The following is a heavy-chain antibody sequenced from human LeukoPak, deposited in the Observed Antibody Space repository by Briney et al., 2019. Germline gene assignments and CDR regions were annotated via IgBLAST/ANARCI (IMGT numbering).Heavy chain of an antibody. CDR3: ARANATYYGSGSLDAFGI. CDR1: GGSISSGDYY. CDR2: IYYSGST. V-gene: IGHV4-30-4*08. Sequence: SQTLSLTCTVPGGSISSGDYYWSWIRQPPGKGLEWIGYIYYSGSTYYNPSLKSRVTISVDTSKNQFSLKLSSVTAADTAVYYCARANATYYGSGSLDAFGIWGQGTMVTVSS. D-gene: IGHD3-10*01. J-gene: IGHJ3*02.